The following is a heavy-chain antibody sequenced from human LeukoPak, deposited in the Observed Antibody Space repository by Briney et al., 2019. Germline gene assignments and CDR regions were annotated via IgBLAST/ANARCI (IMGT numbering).Heavy chain of an antibody. CDR3: ASGGLYYWFDP. J-gene: IGHJ5*02. CDR1: GGSFSTYY. Sequence: SSETLSLTCVVYGGSFSTYYWSWIRQPPGKGLEWIGEISHSGSTNYNPSLKSRVTISLDTSKNQFSLKLSSVTAADTAVYHCASGGLYYWFDPWGQGTLVTVSS. D-gene: IGHD2-21*01. V-gene: IGHV4-34*01. CDR2: ISHSGST.